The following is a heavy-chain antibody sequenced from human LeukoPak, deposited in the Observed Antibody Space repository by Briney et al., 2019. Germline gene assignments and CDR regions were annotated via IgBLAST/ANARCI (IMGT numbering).Heavy chain of an antibody. CDR2: IYYSVST. CDR1: GGSLSSYY. D-gene: IGHD3-22*01. J-gene: IGHJ5*02. V-gene: IGHV4-59*01. Sequence: SETLSLTCTVSGGSLSSYYWSWIRQPPGKGLEWIGYIYYSVSTNYNPSLKSRVTISVDTSKNQFSLKLSSVTAADTAVYYCARGATTYYYDSSGYYDAAWFDPWGQGTLVTVSS. CDR3: ARGATTYYYDSSGYYDAAWFDP.